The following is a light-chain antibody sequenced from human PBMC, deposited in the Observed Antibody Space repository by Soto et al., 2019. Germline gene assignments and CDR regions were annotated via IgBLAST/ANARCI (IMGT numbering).Light chain of an antibody. CDR2: KAS. V-gene: IGKV1-5*03. CDR3: QQYSTYSVFT. J-gene: IGKJ2*01. CDR1: QNLNSW. Sequence: DIQMTQSPSTLSASVGDRVTITCRASQNLNSWLAWYQQKPGKAPKLLIYKASNLESGVPSRFSGSGSGTEFTLTISCLQPDDFATYYCQQYSTYSVFTFGQGTRLEIK.